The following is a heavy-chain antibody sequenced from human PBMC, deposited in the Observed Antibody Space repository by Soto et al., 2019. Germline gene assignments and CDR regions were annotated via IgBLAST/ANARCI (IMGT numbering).Heavy chain of an antibody. D-gene: IGHD3-10*01. Sequence: GSLRLACTASEFTFRIYGMHWVRQAPGKGLEWVALILSIGSSEYYADSVKDRFTISRDNSKNTLYLQMNSLRAEDTAIYYCAKDYGSGTYLLDNWGQGTQVTVYS. J-gene: IGHJ4*02. CDR1: EFTFRIYG. V-gene: IGHV3-30*18. CDR2: ILSIGSSE. CDR3: AKDYGSGTYLLDN.